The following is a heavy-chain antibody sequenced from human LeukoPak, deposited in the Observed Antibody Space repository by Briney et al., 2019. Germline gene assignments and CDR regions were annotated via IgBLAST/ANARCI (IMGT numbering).Heavy chain of an antibody. CDR3: ATRGIVVVPAAMKAEYFQH. CDR2: IIPIFGTA. D-gene: IGHD2-2*01. Sequence: GASVKVSCKASGYTFTSYYMHWVRQAPGQGLEWMGGIIPIFGTANYAQKFQGRVTITADESTSTAYMELSSLRSEDTAVYYCATRGIVVVPAAMKAEYFQHWGQGTLVTVSS. CDR1: GYTFTSYY. V-gene: IGHV1-69*13. J-gene: IGHJ1*01.